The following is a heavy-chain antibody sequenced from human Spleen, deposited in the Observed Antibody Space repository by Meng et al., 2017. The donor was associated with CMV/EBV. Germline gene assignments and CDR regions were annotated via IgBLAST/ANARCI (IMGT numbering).Heavy chain of an antibody. CDR2: IYYSGST. D-gene: IGHD1-7*01. CDR1: GGSISSSSYY. Sequence: GSLRLSCTVSGGSISSSSYYWGWIRQPPGKGLEWIGSIYYSGSTYYNPSLKSRVTISVDTSKNQFSLRLSSVTAADTAVYYCARGLDWNYPDAFDIWGQGTVVTVSS. CDR3: ARGLDWNYPDAFDI. V-gene: IGHV4-39*01. J-gene: IGHJ3*02.